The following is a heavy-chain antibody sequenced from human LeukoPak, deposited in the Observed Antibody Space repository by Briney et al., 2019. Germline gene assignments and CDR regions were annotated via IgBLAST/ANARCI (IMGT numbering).Heavy chain of an antibody. V-gene: IGHV1-18*01. Sequence: ASVKVSCKASGYTFTSYGISWVRQPPGQGLEWMGWISAYNGNTNYAQKLQSRVTMTTDTSTSTAYMELRSLRSDDTAVYYCARDSSYGPYYYYYMDVWGKGTTVTVSS. J-gene: IGHJ6*03. CDR3: ARDSSYGPYYYYYMDV. CDR1: GYTFTSYG. CDR2: ISAYNGNT. D-gene: IGHD5-18*01.